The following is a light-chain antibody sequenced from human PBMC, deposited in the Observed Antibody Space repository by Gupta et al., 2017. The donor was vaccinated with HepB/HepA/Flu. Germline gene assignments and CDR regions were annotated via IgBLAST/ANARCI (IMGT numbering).Light chain of an antibody. V-gene: IGLV3-1*01. CDR2: QRV. CDR3: QAWNSDTVV. J-gene: IGLJ3*02. CDR1: KFGDNF. Sequence: SYQLTLPPSVSVSPGQTASITCSGAKFGDNFVCWYQQKPGQSPLLVIYQRVKRPSGIPELLAGSNSGTTAPLTISGTEAVEDDYYYCQAWNSDTVVFGGGTKLTVL.